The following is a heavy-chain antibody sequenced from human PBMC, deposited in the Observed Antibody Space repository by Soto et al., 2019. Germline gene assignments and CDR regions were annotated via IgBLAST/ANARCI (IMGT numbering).Heavy chain of an antibody. CDR1: GFTFSSYG. J-gene: IGHJ4*02. D-gene: IGHD1-7*01. Sequence: QVQLVEYGGGVVQPGRSLRLSCAASGFTFSSYGMHWVRQAPGKGLEWVALMSYDGSNKYYADSVKGRVTISRDNSKNPLYLQINSLKAEDTAVYYCAKDTVAPPYNWNYDFDYWGQGTLVTVSS. CDR2: MSYDGSNK. CDR3: AKDTVAPPYNWNYDFDY. V-gene: IGHV3-30*18.